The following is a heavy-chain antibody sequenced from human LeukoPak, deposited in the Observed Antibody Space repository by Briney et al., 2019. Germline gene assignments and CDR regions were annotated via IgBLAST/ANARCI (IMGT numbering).Heavy chain of an antibody. CDR1: GFTFSSYA. D-gene: IGHD3-22*01. CDR3: ARSDSSAIYGDY. J-gene: IGHJ4*02. Sequence: GGSLRLSCAASGFTFSSYAMHWVRQAPGKGLEWVAVISYDGSNKYYADSVKGRFTISRDNSKNTLYLQMNSLRAEDTAVYYCARSDSSAIYGDYWGQGTLVTVSS. CDR2: ISYDGSNK. V-gene: IGHV3-30-3*01.